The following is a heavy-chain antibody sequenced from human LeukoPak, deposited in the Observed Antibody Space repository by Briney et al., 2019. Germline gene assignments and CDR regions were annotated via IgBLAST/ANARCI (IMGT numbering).Heavy chain of an antibody. J-gene: IGHJ4*02. CDR2: IYPGDSDT. Sequence: GESLKISCKGSGYSFTSYWIGWVRQMPGKGLEWMGIIYPGDSDTRYSPAFQGQVTISADKSINTAYLQWSSLKASDTAMYYCARAKWGYCSGGSCHFDYWGQGTLVTVSS. D-gene: IGHD2-15*01. CDR3: ARAKWGYCSGGSCHFDY. V-gene: IGHV5-51*01. CDR1: GYSFTSYW.